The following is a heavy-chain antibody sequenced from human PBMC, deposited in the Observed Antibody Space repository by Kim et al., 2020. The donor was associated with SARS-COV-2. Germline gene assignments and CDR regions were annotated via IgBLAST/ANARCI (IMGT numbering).Heavy chain of an antibody. CDR3: ARDSCGSTSCFDY. CDR1: GFTFGDYY. D-gene: IGHD2-2*01. CDR2: ISSSGSDT. Sequence: GGSLRLSCAASGFTFGDYYMGFIRQAPGKGLEWVSYISSSGSDTNYADSVKGRFTISRDNAKNSLYLQMNSLRAEETALYYCARDSCGSTSCFDYWGQGTLVTVSS. J-gene: IGHJ4*02. V-gene: IGHV3-11*05.